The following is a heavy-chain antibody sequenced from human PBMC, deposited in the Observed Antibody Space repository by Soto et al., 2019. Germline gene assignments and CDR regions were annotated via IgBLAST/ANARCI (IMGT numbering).Heavy chain of an antibody. J-gene: IGHJ4*02. V-gene: IGHV1-69*01. CDR2: IIPIFGTA. CDR1: GGTFSSYA. CDR3: AREYYYDSSGYYDY. D-gene: IGHD3-22*01. Sequence: QGQLVQSGPEVKKPGSSVKVYCKASGGTFSSYAISWVRQAPGQGLEWMGGIIPIFGTANYAQKFQGRVTITADESTSTAYMELSSLRSEDTAVYYCAREYYYDSSGYYDYWGQGTLVTISS.